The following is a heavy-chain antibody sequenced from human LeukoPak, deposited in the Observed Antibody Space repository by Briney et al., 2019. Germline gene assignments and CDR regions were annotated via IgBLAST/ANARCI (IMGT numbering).Heavy chain of an antibody. CDR2: IYPGDSDT. Sequence: GESLKISCKGSGYSFTSYWIGWVRQMPGKGLEWMGIIYPGDSDTRYSPSFQGQVTISADKSISTAYLQWSSLEASDTAMYYCARSRITMIVAHDAFDIWGQGTMVTVSS. V-gene: IGHV5-51*01. J-gene: IGHJ3*02. D-gene: IGHD3-22*01. CDR3: ARSRITMIVAHDAFDI. CDR1: GYSFTSYW.